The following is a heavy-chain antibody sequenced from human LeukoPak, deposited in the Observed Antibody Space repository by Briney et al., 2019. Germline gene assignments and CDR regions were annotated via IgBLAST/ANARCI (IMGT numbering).Heavy chain of an antibody. Sequence: SETLSFTCTGSGGSISSYYWSWIRQRPGKGLEWIGYIYYSGSTNYNPSLKSRVTISVDTSKNQFSLKLSSVTAADTAVYYCARQYSGYDYCSWYRYYFDYCGQGTLVTVSS. CDR2: IYYSGST. CDR3: ARQYSGYDYCSWYRYYFDY. CDR1: GGSISSYY. D-gene: IGHD5-12*01. J-gene: IGHJ4*02. V-gene: IGHV4-59*08.